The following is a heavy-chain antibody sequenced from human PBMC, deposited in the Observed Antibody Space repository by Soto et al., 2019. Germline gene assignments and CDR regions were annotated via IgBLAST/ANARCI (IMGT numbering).Heavy chain of an antibody. J-gene: IGHJ4*02. CDR1: GGSISSSSYY. CDR3: ANYGSGRANY. Sequence: ETLSLTCTVSGGSISSSSYYWGWIRQPPGKGLEWIGSIYYSGSTYYNPSLKSRVTISVDTSKNQFSLKLSSVTAADTAVYYCANYGSGRANYWGQGTLVTVSS. V-gene: IGHV4-39*01. CDR2: IYYSGST. D-gene: IGHD3-10*01.